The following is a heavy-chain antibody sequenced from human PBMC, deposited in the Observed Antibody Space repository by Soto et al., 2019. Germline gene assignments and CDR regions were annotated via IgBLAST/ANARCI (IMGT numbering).Heavy chain of an antibody. D-gene: IGHD3-10*01. CDR3: ARDLPNYYGSGSFWLDP. CDR1: GGSISSSSYY. V-gene: IGHV4-39*02. Sequence: SETLSLTCTVSGGSISSSSYYWGWIRQPPGKGLEWIGSIYYSGSTYYNPSLKSRVTISVDTSKNQFSLKLSSVTAADTAVYYCARDLPNYYGSGSFWLDPWGQGTLVTVSS. CDR2: IYYSGST. J-gene: IGHJ5*02.